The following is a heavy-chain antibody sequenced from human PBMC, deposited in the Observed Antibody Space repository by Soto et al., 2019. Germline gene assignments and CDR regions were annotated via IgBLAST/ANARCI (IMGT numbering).Heavy chain of an antibody. J-gene: IGHJ4*02. CDR3: ARPRPNFGAVDS. D-gene: IGHD3-10*01. CDR2: IYHSGST. V-gene: IGHV4-38-2*01. CDR1: GYSISSGYY. Sequence: SETLSLTCAVSGYSISSGYYWGWIRQPPGKGLEWIGSIYHSGSTYYNPSLKSRVTISVDTSKNQFSLKLSSVTAAGTAVYYCARPRPNFGAVDSWGQGALVTVS.